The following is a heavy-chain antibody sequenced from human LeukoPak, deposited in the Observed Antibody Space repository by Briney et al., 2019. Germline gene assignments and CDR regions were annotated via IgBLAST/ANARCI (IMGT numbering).Heavy chain of an antibody. J-gene: IGHJ4*02. CDR1: GDSISSSSYY. CDR2: IPYSGST. D-gene: IGHD3-10*01. CDR3: ARCKDYYVSGSYYKTFDY. Sequence: PSETLSLTCTASGDSISSSSYYWGWIRQPPGKGLEWIGSIPYSGSTYYNPSLKSRLTISVDTSKNQFSLKLSSVTAADTAVYYCARCKDYYVSGSYYKTFDYWGQGTLVTVSS. V-gene: IGHV4-39*07.